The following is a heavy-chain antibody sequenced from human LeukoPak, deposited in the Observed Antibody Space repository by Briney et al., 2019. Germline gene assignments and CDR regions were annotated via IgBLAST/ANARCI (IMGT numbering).Heavy chain of an antibody. CDR3: ARDRKGRFDSSGYYWAYWYFDL. CDR2: IYYSGST. D-gene: IGHD3-22*01. Sequence: SETLSLTCTVSGGSISSYYWSWLRQPPGKGLEWIGDIYYSGSTNYNPSLKSRVTISVDTSKNQFSLKLSSVTAADTAVYYCARDRKGRFDSSGYYWAYWYFDLWGRGTLVTVSS. V-gene: IGHV4-59*01. J-gene: IGHJ2*01. CDR1: GGSISSYY.